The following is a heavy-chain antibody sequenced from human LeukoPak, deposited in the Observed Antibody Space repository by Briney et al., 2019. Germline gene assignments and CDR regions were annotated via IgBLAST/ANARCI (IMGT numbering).Heavy chain of an antibody. Sequence: ASVKVSCKASGYTFTGYYMHWVRQAPGQGLEWMGWINPNSGGTNYAQKFQGRVTMTRDTPISTAYMELSRLRSDDTAVYYCARDRNRIAARPSPKVGFDPWGQGTLVTVSS. V-gene: IGHV1-2*02. CDR3: ARDRNRIAARPSPKVGFDP. D-gene: IGHD6-6*01. J-gene: IGHJ5*02. CDR2: INPNSGGT. CDR1: GYTFTGYY.